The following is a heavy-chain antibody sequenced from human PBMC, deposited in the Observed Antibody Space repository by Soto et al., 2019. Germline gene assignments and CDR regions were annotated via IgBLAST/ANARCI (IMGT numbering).Heavy chain of an antibody. V-gene: IGHV3-66*01. Sequence: EVQLVESGGGLVQPGGSLRLSCAASGFTVSSNYMSWVRQAPGKGLEWVSVIYSGGSTYYADSVKGRFTISRDNSKNTLYLQMNSLRAEDTAVYYCARVSSGWYNDGGYFDYWGQGTLVTVSS. D-gene: IGHD6-19*01. J-gene: IGHJ4*02. CDR1: GFTVSSNY. CDR2: IYSGGST. CDR3: ARVSSGWYNDGGYFDY.